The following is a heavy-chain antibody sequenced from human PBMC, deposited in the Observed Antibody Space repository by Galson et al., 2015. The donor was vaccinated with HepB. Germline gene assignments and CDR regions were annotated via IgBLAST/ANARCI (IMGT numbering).Heavy chain of an antibody. CDR1: GFTFSSYA. CDR3: ARDQDRGYDYGYYYYGMDV. D-gene: IGHD5-12*01. CDR2: ISYDGSNK. Sequence: SLRLSCAASGFTFSSYAMHWVRQAPGKGLEWVAVISYDGSNKYYADSVKGRFTISRDNSKNTLYLQMNSLRAEDTAVYYCARDQDRGYDYGYYYYGMDVWGQGTTVTVSS. J-gene: IGHJ6*02. V-gene: IGHV3-30*04.